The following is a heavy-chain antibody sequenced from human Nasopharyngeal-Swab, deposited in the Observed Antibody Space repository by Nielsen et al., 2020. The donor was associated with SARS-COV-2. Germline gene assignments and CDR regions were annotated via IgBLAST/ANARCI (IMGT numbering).Heavy chain of an antibody. CDR3: TTDFYFDY. V-gene: IGHV3-15*01. CDR2: IKSKPDGGTT. Sequence: GESLKISCAASGLTFRDAWMSWVRQAPGKGLEWIAHIKSKPDGGTTDYAAPVQGRFTISRDDSKNTAFLQMDSLKTEDTALYYCTTDFYFDYWGQGTLVTVSS. J-gene: IGHJ4*02. CDR1: GLTFRDAW.